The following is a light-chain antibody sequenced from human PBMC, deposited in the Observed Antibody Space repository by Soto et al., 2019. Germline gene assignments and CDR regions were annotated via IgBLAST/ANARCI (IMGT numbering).Light chain of an antibody. CDR3: QQRHMWPIT. CDR2: DAY. V-gene: IGKV3-11*01. CDR1: QSFRGL. Sequence: EVVLTQSPVTLSLSPGERATLSCRASQSFRGLLAWYQQKPGQAPRLLIYDAYNRATGIPPRFSGSGSGTDCTLTISSLAPEDSAVYYCQQRHMWPITFGQGTRLESK. J-gene: IGKJ5*01.